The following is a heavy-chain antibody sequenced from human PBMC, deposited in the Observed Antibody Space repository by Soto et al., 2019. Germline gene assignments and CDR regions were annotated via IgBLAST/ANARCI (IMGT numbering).Heavy chain of an antibody. V-gene: IGHV1-69*13. CDR1: GGTFSSYA. J-gene: IGHJ5*02. CDR3: ARDQGRSSYYYGSGSSNWLDP. D-gene: IGHD3-10*01. CDR2: IIPIFGTA. Sequence: GASVNVSCKASGGTFSSYAISRVRKSPGQGLKWMGGIIPIFGTANYAQKFQGRVTITADESTSTAYMELSSLRSEDTAVYYCARDQGRSSYYYGSGSSNWLDPWGQGTLVTVS.